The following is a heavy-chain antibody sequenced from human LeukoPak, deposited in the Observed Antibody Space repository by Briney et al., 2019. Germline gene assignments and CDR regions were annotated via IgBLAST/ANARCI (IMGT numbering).Heavy chain of an antibody. CDR3: ATGRIVGATSSAFDI. CDR2: IFYSGST. CDR1: GGSISSYY. D-gene: IGHD1-26*01. J-gene: IGHJ3*02. V-gene: IGHV4-39*07. Sequence: SETLSLTCTVSGGSISSYYWGWIRQPPGKGLEWIGNIFYSGSTYYSPSLRSRVTISVDTSKNQFSLKLSSVTAADTAVYYCATGRIVGATSSAFDIWGQGTMVTVSS.